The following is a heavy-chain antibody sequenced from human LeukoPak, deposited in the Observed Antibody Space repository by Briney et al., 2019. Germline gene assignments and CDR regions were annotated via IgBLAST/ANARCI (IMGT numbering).Heavy chain of an antibody. CDR1: GFAFSSYA. CDR2: ISNDGNDK. V-gene: IGHV3-30-3*01. CDR3: ARDPVSIGSRMNSDY. J-gene: IGHJ4*02. Sequence: GGSLRLSCAASGFAFSSYAMHWVRQAPGKGLEWVALISNDGNDKYHADSVKGRFTISRDNSKKSLYLQMNSLRPEDTALYYCARDPVSIGSRMNSDYWGQGTLVTVSS. D-gene: IGHD3-10*01.